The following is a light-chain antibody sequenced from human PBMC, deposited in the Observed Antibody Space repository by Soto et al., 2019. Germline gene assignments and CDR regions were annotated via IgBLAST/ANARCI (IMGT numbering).Light chain of an antibody. Sequence: DIQMTQSPSTLSASVGDRVTITCRASQSISNWLAWYQQKPGKAPKLLIYKASNLESGVPSRFSGSGSGTEFTLTISTLQPDDFATYYCQQYNTYSPWAFDQGTKVEI. CDR2: KAS. CDR3: QQYNTYSPWA. CDR1: QSISNW. J-gene: IGKJ1*01. V-gene: IGKV1-5*03.